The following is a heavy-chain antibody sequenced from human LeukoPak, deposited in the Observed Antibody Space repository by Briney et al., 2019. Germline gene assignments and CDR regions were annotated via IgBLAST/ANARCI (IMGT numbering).Heavy chain of an antibody. CDR2: IYHSGST. D-gene: IGHD3-9*01. CDR1: GGSISSSNW. V-gene: IGHV4-4*02. Sequence: PSGTLSLTCAVSGGSISSSNWWSWVRQPPGKGLEWIGEIYHSGSTNYNPSLKSRVTISVDKSKNQFSLKLSSVTAADTAVYYCASLRKLRYFDWLNPNYYYGMDVWGKGTTVTVSS. J-gene: IGHJ6*04. CDR3: ASLRKLRYFDWLNPNYYYGMDV.